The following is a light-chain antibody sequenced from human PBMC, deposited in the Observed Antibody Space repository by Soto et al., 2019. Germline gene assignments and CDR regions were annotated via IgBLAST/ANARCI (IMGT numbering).Light chain of an antibody. CDR1: QSIDTW. CDR3: QQHNNYPRT. Sequence: DIQLTQSPSTLSASVGDRVTIACRASQSIDTWLAWYQQKPGNAPKLLIYKASNLESGVPSRFSGSGSGTEFSLTIRGLQPDDFASYYCQQHNNYPRTFGQGTKV. V-gene: IGKV1-5*03. J-gene: IGKJ1*01. CDR2: KAS.